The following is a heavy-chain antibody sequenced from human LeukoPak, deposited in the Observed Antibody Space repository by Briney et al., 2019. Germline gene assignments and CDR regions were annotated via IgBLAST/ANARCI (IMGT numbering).Heavy chain of an antibody. CDR2: ISSSGDTM. CDR3: ARKQGSYIDY. Sequence: GGSLRLSCAASGFTFSDYYMTWIRQAPGMGLEWVSYISSSGDTMSYADSVKGRFTVSRDNAKNSLYLQMNSLRAEDTAVYFCARKQGSYIDYWGQGTLPTVSS. V-gene: IGHV3-11*01. J-gene: IGHJ4*02. CDR1: GFTFSDYY.